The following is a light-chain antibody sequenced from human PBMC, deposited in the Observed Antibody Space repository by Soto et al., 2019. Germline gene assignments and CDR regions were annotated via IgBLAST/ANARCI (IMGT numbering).Light chain of an antibody. CDR1: QSISPN. CDR3: QKHNAWLPSYT. CDR2: VAS. Sequence: EIALTLSPATISLSREERAPVSCRASQSISPNLACNQKKPGQAPRLLMYVASISATGIPARFSGSGSGAEFTLSISSLWSEEVAVSYCQKHNAWLPSYTFGQGTKLDIK. J-gene: IGKJ2*01. V-gene: IGKV3D-15*01.